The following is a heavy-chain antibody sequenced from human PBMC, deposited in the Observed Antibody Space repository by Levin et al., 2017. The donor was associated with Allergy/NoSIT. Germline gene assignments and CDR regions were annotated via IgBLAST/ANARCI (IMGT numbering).Heavy chain of an antibody. J-gene: IGHJ4*02. D-gene: IGHD3-10*01. V-gene: IGHV3-23*01. CDR2: ITPSGDIT. Sequence: GGSLRLSCAASGFTFSSDAMSWFRQAPGKGLEWVSSITPSGDITYHADSVEGRFTISRDNSKNTLYLQMDSLRAEDSAIYYCAKHSGTYYGSSDFWGQGTLVTVSS. CDR3: AKHSGTYYGSSDF. CDR1: GFTFSSDA.